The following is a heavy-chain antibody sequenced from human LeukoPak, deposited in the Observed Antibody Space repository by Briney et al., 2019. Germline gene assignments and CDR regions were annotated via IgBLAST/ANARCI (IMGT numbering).Heavy chain of an antibody. D-gene: IGHD4-17*01. J-gene: IGHJ4*02. CDR2: FFSSGNT. Sequence: PGGSLRLSCEASEFNFNIYSMNWVRQAPGKGLEWVPVFFSSGNTFYADSVKGRFIISKDTSTNTLHLHMSSLTAQNTAVYYCAKGSGDTLLGDYSPFDSWGQGTLVTVSS. V-gene: IGHV3-66*01. CDR1: EFNFNIYS. CDR3: AKGSGDTLLGDYSPFDS.